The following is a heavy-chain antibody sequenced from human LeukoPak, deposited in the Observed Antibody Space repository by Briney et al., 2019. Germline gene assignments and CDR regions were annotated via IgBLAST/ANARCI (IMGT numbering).Heavy chain of an antibody. J-gene: IGHJ4*02. CDR3: ARGPIAAAGDY. CDR2: MNPNSGNT. CDR1: GGTFSSYA. V-gene: IGHV1-8*03. D-gene: IGHD6-13*01. Sequence: ASVKVSCKASGGTFSSYAISWVRQAPGQGLEWMGWMNPNSGNTGYAQKFQGRVTITRNTSISTAYMELRSLRSDDTAVYYCARGPIAAAGDYWGQGTLVTVSS.